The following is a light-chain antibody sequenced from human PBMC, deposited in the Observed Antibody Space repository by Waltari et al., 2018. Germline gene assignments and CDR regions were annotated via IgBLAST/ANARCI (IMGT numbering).Light chain of an antibody. V-gene: IGKV1D-16*01. J-gene: IGKJ4*01. CDR2: ATS. Sequence: DIQVTQSPSSLSASVGDRVTITCRASQGITRWLAWYQQKPEEAPKSLIYATSSLQSGVPSRFSGSGSGTDFTLTINNLQPEDFATHYCQQYNSFPLTFGGGTKVEIK. CDR3: QQYNSFPLT. CDR1: QGITRW.